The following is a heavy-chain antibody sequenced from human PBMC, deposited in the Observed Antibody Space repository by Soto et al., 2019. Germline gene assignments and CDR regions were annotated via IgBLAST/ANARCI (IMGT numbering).Heavy chain of an antibody. CDR3: ARDDYGDYVFTY. Sequence: EVQLVESGGGLVQPGGSLRLSCAASGFTFSASTIHWVRQAPGKGLEYISAISHDGYNTYYANSVKGRFTISRDNSKSTLYLQMGSLGPEDMAVYYCARDDYGDYVFTYWGRGTLVTVS. CDR1: GFTFSAST. V-gene: IGHV3-64*01. D-gene: IGHD4-17*01. J-gene: IGHJ4*02. CDR2: ISHDGYNT.